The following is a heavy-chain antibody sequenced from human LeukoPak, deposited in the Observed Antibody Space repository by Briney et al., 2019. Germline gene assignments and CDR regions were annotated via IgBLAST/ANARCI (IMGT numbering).Heavy chain of an antibody. J-gene: IGHJ4*02. CDR3: ARDVLSGFDY. V-gene: IGHV4-61*01. CDR2: IYYSGST. D-gene: IGHD3-16*01. CDR1: GGSISSSSYY. Sequence: SETLSLTCTVSGGSISSSSYYWGWIRQPPGKGLEWIGYIYYSGSTNYNPSLKSRVTISVDTSKNQFSLKLSSVTAADTAVYYCARDVLSGFDYWGQGTLVTVSS.